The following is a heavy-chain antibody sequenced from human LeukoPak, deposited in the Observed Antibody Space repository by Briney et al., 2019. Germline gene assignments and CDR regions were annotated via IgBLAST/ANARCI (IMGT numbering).Heavy chain of an antibody. CDR3: ARISGYRSNWSIDY. CDR2: IYYSGST. J-gene: IGHJ4*02. D-gene: IGHD6-13*01. V-gene: IGHV4-39*01. Sequence: PSETLPLTCTVSGGSISSSSYYWGWIRQPPGKGLEWIGTIYYSGSTYYNPSLKSRVTISVDTSKNQFSLKVSSVTAADTAVYHCARISGYRSNWSIDYWGQGTLVTVSS. CDR1: GGSISSSSYY.